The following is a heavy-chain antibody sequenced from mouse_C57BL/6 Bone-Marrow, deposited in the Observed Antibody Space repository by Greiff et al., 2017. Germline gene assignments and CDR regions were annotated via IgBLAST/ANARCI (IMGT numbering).Heavy chain of an antibody. D-gene: IGHD4-1*01. V-gene: IGHV1-19*01. CDR1: GYTFTDYY. Sequence: DVQLQESGPVLVKPGASVKMSCKASGYTFTDYYMNWVKQSHGKSLEWIGVINPYNGGTSYNQKFKGKATLTVDKSSSTAYMELNSLTSEDSAVYYCANCFYAMDYWGQGTSVTVSS. CDR3: ANCFYAMDY. CDR2: INPYNGGT. J-gene: IGHJ4*01.